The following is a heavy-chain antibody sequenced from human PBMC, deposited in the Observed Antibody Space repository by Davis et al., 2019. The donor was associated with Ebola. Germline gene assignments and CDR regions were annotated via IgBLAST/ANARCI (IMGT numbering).Heavy chain of an antibody. CDR3: ARYSNFFSSSSTGDFDY. Sequence: SVKVSCKASGGTFSSYAISWVRQAPGQGLEWMGGIIPILGIANYAQKFQGRVTITADESTSTAYMELSSLRSEDTAVYYCARYSNFFSSSSTGDFDYWGQGTLVTVSS. D-gene: IGHD6-6*01. CDR1: GGTFSSYA. J-gene: IGHJ4*02. V-gene: IGHV1-69*10. CDR2: IIPILGIA.